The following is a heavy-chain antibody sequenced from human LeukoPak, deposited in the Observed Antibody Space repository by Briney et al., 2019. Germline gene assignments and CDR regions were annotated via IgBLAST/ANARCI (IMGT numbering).Heavy chain of an antibody. Sequence: SVKVSCKASGVSFRDYTINWVRQAPGQGLEWVGAIIPISGTTNYAQRLQGRVTLTMDDSATTAFMEMSSLRSEDTAVYYCASRFTARQLVPADYYHMDVWGKGTTVFVSS. CDR2: IIPISGTT. V-gene: IGHV1-69*05. J-gene: IGHJ6*03. CDR3: ASRFTARQLVPADYYHMDV. CDR1: GVSFRDYT. D-gene: IGHD6-13*01.